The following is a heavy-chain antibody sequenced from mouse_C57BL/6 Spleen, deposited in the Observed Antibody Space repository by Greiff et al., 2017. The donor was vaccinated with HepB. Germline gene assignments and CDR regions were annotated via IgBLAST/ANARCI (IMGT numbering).Heavy chain of an antibody. Sequence: EVQLQQSGPELVKPGASVKMSCKASGYTFTDYNMHWVKQSHGKSLEWIGYINPNNGGTSYNQKFKGKATLTVNKSSSTAYMELRSLTSEDSAVYYCARGGGSSYGYYAMDYWGQGTSVTVSS. V-gene: IGHV1-22*01. CDR3: ARGGGSSYGYYAMDY. CDR2: INPNNGGT. J-gene: IGHJ4*01. D-gene: IGHD1-1*01. CDR1: GYTFTDYN.